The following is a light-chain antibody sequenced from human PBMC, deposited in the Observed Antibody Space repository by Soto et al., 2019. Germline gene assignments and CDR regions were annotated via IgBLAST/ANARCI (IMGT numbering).Light chain of an antibody. CDR2: EVS. CDR1: SSDVGAYDY. V-gene: IGLV2-14*01. Sequence: QSALTQPASVSGSPGQSITISCTGTSSDVGAYDYVSWYQQHPGKAPKFMLYEVSNRPSGLSNRFSGSKSGNTASLTISVLQAEDEADYYFSSYTTSNTWVFGGGTKVTVL. CDR3: SSYTTSNTWV. J-gene: IGLJ3*02.